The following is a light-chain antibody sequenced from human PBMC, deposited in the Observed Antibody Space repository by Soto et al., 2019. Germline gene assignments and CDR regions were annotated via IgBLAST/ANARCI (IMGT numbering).Light chain of an antibody. Sequence: EIVMTQSPATLSVSPGESATLSCRASQRISSNLAWYQQKPGQAPSLLIYGASTRATGVPARFSGSGSGTEFTLTISSLQSEDSALYYCQQYKNWLALTFGGGTKVEIK. CDR2: GAS. V-gene: IGKV3-15*01. CDR1: QRISSN. CDR3: QQYKNWLALT. J-gene: IGKJ4*01.